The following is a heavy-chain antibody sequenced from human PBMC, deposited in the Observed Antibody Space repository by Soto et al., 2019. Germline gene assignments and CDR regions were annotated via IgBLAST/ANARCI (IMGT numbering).Heavy chain of an antibody. V-gene: IGHV3-23*01. Sequence: PGGSLRLSCAASGFTFSSYAMSWVRQAPGKGLEWVSAISGSGGSTYYADSVKGRFTISRDNSKNTLYLQMNSLRAEDTAVYYCAKDPQYCSSTSCYDWGYWGQGTLVTVSS. CDR3: AKDPQYCSSTSCYDWGY. D-gene: IGHD2-2*01. CDR1: GFTFSSYA. J-gene: IGHJ4*02. CDR2: ISGSGGST.